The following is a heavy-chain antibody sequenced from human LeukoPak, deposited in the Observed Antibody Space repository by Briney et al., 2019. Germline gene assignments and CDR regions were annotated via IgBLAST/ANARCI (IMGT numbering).Heavy chain of an antibody. Sequence: SETLSLTCAVYGGSFSGYYWSWIRQHPGKGLEWIGYIYYSGSTYYNPSLKSRVTISVDTSKNQFSLKLSSVTAADTAVYYCASSWNYTADAFDIWGQGTMVTVSS. J-gene: IGHJ3*02. V-gene: IGHV4-59*01. CDR1: GGSFSGYY. CDR3: ASSWNYTADAFDI. D-gene: IGHD1-7*01. CDR2: IYYSGST.